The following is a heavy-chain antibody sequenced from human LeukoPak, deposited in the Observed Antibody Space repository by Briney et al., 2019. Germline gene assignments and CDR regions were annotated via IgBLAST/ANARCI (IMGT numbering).Heavy chain of an antibody. Sequence: GSLRLSCVVSGFTFSSYWMNWVRQAPGKGLEWVANIHKDGSDEYYVDSVKGRFTISRDNAKNSLYLQMNSLRAEDTALYYCARTLRLGTPRAFDIWGRGTMVTVSS. CDR2: IHKDGSDE. CDR3: ARTLRLGTPRAFDI. D-gene: IGHD1-14*01. CDR1: GFTFSSYW. J-gene: IGHJ3*02. V-gene: IGHV3-7*05.